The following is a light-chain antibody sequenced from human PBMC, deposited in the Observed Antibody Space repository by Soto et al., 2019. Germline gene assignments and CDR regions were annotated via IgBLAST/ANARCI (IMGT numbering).Light chain of an antibody. CDR3: QQGHNRPLT. J-gene: IGKJ2*01. CDR2: SAS. V-gene: IGKV3-15*01. CDR1: QSISTE. Sequence: EIVMTQSPATLSVAPGERATLSCRASQSISTELAWYRQKPGQPPRLLIYSASTRATGVPARFTGSGSGSEFTLTISGLQSEDFAVYYCQQGHNRPLTFGQGTRLEI.